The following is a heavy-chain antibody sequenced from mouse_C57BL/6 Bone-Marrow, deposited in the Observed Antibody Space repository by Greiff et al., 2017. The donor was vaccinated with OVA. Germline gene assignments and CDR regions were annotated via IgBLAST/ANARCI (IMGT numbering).Heavy chain of an antibody. Sequence: VHLVESGPGLVAPSQCLSLTCTVSGFSLTSYGVHWVSQPPGKGLEWLVEICSDGSTTYNSALKYSLSISKDNSKSQVVLKRNRRQTDDTAMYYCARQRFCGYYLAWFADRGQGTLVTVAA. D-gene: IGHD2-3*01. CDR1: GFSLTSYG. J-gene: IGHJ3*01. CDR2: ICSDGST. CDR3: ARQRFCGYYLAWFAD. V-gene: IGHV2-6-1*01.